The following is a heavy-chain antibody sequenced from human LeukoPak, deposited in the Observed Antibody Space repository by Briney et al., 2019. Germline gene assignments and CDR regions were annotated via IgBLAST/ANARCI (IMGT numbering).Heavy chain of an antibody. CDR2: IYYRGST. CDR1: GGSISSGGYY. CDR3: ARVETVVTSFDY. V-gene: IGHV4-31*03. J-gene: IGHJ4*02. Sequence: TLSLTCTVSGGSISSGGYYWNWIRQYPGKGLEWIGNIYYRGSTYNNPSLKSRVTISVDTSKNQFSLKLSSVTAADTAVYYCARVETVVTSFDYWGQGALVTVSS. D-gene: IGHD4-23*01.